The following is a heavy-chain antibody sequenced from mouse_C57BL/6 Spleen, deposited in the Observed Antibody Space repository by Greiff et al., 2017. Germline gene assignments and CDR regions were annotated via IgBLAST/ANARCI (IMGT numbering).Heavy chain of an antibody. J-gene: IGHJ4*01. CDR1: GYAFSSYW. Sequence: QVQLQQSGAELVKPGASVKISCKASGYAFSSYWMNWVKQRPGKGLEWIGQIYPGDGDTNYNGKFKGKATLTADKSSSTAYMQLSSLTSEDSAVYFCARSADGGYAMDYWGQGTSVTVSS. V-gene: IGHV1-80*01. CDR2: IYPGDGDT. CDR3: ARSADGGYAMDY.